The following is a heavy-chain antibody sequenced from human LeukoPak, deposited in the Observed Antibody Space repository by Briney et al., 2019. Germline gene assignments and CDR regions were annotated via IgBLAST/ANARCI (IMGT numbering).Heavy chain of an antibody. CDR2: TSAYNGNT. V-gene: IGHV1-18*01. D-gene: IGHD3-9*01. CDR3: ARGKGVRVLRYSSGDALDI. J-gene: IGHJ3*02. CDR1: GYTFTSYG. Sequence: ASVKVSCKASGYTFTSYGISWVRRAPGQGLEWMGWTSAYNGNTNYAQKLQGRVTMTTDTSTSTAYMELRSLRSDDTAVYYCARGKGVRVLRYSSGDALDIWGQGTMVTVSS.